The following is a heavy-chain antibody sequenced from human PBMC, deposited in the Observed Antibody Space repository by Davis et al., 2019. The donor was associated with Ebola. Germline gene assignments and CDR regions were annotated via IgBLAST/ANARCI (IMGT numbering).Heavy chain of an antibody. CDR1: GGSISSSNW. CDR2: IYHSGST. CDR3: ARGEGSGSWDFDY. V-gene: IGHV4-4*02. Sequence: PSETLSLTCAVSGGSISSSNWWSWVRQPPGKGLEWIGEIYHSGSTNYNPSLKSRVTISVDKSKNQFSLKLSSVTAADTAVYYCARGEGSGSWDFDYWGQGTLVTVSS. J-gene: IGHJ4*02. D-gene: IGHD3-10*01.